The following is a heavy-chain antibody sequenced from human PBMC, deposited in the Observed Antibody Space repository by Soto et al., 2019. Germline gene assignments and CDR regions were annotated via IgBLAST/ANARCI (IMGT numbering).Heavy chain of an antibody. J-gene: IGHJ4*02. V-gene: IGHV4-39*01. CDR1: GGSISSSSYY. D-gene: IGHD6-13*01. CDR2: IYYSGST. Sequence: QLQLQESGPGLVKPSETLSLTCTVSGGSISSSSYYWGWIRQPPGKGLEWIGSIYYSGSTYYNPSLKSRVTISVDTSKNQFSLKLSSVTAADTAVYYCARHTPYSSSWYYFDYWGQGTLVTVSS. CDR3: ARHTPYSSSWYYFDY.